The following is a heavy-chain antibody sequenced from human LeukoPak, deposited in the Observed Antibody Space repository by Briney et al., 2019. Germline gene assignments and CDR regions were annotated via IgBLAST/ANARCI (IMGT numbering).Heavy chain of an antibody. Sequence: ASVKVSCKASGYTFTGYYMHWVRQAPGQGLEWMGWINPNSGGTNYAQKFQGRVTMTRDTSISTAYMELSRLRSDDTAVCYCARDRLVLRGYGTLHFDYWGQGTLVTVSS. CDR1: GYTFTGYY. CDR2: INPNSGGT. D-gene: IGHD3-22*01. J-gene: IGHJ4*02. CDR3: ARDRLVLRGYGTLHFDY. V-gene: IGHV1-2*02.